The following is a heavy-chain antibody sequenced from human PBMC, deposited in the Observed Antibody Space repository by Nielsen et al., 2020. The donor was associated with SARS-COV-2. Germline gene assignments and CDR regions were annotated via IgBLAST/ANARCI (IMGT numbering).Heavy chain of an antibody. Sequence: GGSLRLSCAASGFTFDDYAMHWVRQAPGKGLEWVSGISWNSGSIGYADSVKGRFTISRDNAKNSLYLQMNSLRAEDTALYYCATNGGPWIQLPFDYWSQGTLVTVSS. V-gene: IGHV3-9*01. CDR3: ATNGGPWIQLPFDY. D-gene: IGHD5-18*01. CDR1: GFTFDDYA. J-gene: IGHJ4*02. CDR2: ISWNSGSI.